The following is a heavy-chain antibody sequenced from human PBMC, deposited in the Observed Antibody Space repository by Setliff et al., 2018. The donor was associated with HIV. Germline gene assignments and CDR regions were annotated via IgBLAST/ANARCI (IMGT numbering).Heavy chain of an antibody. CDR1: GHTFNNYD. D-gene: IGHD3-10*01. CDR3: ARGKGVGGVIITGGLDV. V-gene: IGHV1-8*01. J-gene: IGHJ6*02. Sequence: ASVKVSCKASGHTFNNYDIHWVRRDTGQGLEWMGWMNHNTGVAGYALKFHGRVTMTRDTSISTVYMELSSLTSEDTAVYYCARGKGVGGVIITGGLDVWVQGTTVTVSS. CDR2: MNHNTGVA.